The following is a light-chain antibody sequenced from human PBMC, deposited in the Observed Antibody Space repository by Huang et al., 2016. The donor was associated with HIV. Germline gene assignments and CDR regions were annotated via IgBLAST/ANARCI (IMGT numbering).Light chain of an antibody. CDR2: GAS. V-gene: IGKV3-15*01. Sequence: EIMMTQSPATLSVSPGEGASLSCRASQSVSSNLAWYQQKPGQAPRLLIYGASTRATGIPARFSGRGSGTEFTLTISSLQSEDFAVYYCQQYNNWPRTFGQGTKVEIK. J-gene: IGKJ1*01. CDR1: QSVSSN. CDR3: QQYNNWPRT.